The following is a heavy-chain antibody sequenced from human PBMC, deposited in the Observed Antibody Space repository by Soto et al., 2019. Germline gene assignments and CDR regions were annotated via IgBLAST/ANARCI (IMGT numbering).Heavy chain of an antibody. CDR1: GYTFTSYG. V-gene: IGHV1-18*01. CDR3: ARYGTTFRSPFYYMDV. Sequence: GASVKVSCKASGYTFTSYGISWVRQAPGQGLEWMGWISAYNGNTNYAQKLQGRVTMTTDTSTSTAYMELRSLRSDDTAVYYCARYGTTFRSPFYYMDVWGKGTTVTVSS. J-gene: IGHJ6*03. CDR2: ISAYNGNT. D-gene: IGHD3-16*01.